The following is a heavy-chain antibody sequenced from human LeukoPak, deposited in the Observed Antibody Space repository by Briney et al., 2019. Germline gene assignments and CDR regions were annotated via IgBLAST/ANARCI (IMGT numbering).Heavy chain of an antibody. V-gene: IGHV3-53*01. J-gene: IGHJ4*02. CDR1: GFTVSSNY. D-gene: IGHD3-10*01. CDR2: IYSGGST. Sequence: GGSLRLSCAASGFTVSSNYMSWVRQAPGKGLEWVSVIYSGGSTYYADSVKGRFTISRDYSKNTLYLQMNSLRAEDTAVYYCARVSGSGSYKSFDYWGQGTLVTVSS. CDR3: ARVSGSGSYKSFDY.